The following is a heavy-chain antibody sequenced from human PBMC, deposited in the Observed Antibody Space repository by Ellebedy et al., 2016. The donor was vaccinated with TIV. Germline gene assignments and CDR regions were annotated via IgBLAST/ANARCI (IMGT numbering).Heavy chain of an antibody. Sequence: GESLKISCAASGFTFNTYWMSWVRQAPGKGLEWVANMNQVGSEKYYVDSVKGRFTISRDNAQNSLYLHMNNLRAEDMAVYYCARDPNSPGDTGYGDYWGQGVVVTVST. CDR2: MNQVGSEK. J-gene: IGHJ4*02. CDR3: ARDPNSPGDTGYGDY. V-gene: IGHV3-7*03. CDR1: GFTFNTYW. D-gene: IGHD5-12*01.